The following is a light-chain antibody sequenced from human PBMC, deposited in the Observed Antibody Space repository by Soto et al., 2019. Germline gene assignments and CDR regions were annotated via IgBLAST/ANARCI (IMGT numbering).Light chain of an antibody. CDR1: SSDVGGYNY. V-gene: IGLV2-8*01. CDR3: TSYAGSKDRYV. CDR2: EVS. J-gene: IGLJ1*01. Sequence: QSALTQPPSASGSPGQSVTISCTGTSSDVGGYNYVSWYQQHPGKAPKLMIYEVSQRPSGVPDRFSGSKSGNTASLTVSGLQPEDEADYYCTSYAGSKDRYVFGTGTKVTVL.